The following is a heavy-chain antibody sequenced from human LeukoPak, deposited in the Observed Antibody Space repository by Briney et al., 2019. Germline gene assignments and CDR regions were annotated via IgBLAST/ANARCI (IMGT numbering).Heavy chain of an antibody. CDR1: GYIFRNYY. CDR3: ARVSRALYDVISY. CDR2: INPDSGGT. Sequence: GASVKVSCKASGYIFRNYYMHWVRQAPGRGLEWMGRINPDSGGTSYAQKFQGRVSMTRDTSNRTVYMDLSMLTFEDTAIYYCARVSRALYDVISYWGQGTLLSLSS. J-gene: IGHJ4*02. D-gene: IGHD2-2*02. V-gene: IGHV1-2*06.